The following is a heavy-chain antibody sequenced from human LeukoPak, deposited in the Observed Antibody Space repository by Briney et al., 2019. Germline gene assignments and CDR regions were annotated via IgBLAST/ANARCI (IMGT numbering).Heavy chain of an antibody. J-gene: IGHJ4*02. CDR3: ARGARFYDSSGYFGQPYYFDY. Sequence: WGVLRLSCAASGFTFSSYSMNWVRQAPGKGLEWIGSIYHSGSTYYNPSLKSRVTISVDTSKNQFSLKLSSVTAADTAVYYCARGARFYDSSGYFGQPYYFDYWGQGTLVTVSS. CDR2: IYHSGST. V-gene: IGHV4-38-2*01. CDR1: GFTFSSYS. D-gene: IGHD3-22*01.